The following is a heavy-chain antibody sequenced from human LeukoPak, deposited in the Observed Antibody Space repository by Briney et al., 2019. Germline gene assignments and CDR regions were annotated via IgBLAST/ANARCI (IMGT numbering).Heavy chain of an antibody. D-gene: IGHD3-10*01. CDR1: GFTFDDYA. CDR3: ARDRLGNYYGSGSYYDY. V-gene: IGHV3-9*01. Sequence: GGSLRLSCAASGFTFDDYAMHWVRHAPGKGLEWVSGISWNSGSIGYADSVKGRFTISRDNAKNSLYLQMNSLRAEDTALYYCARDRLGNYYGSGSYYDYWGQGTLVTVSS. J-gene: IGHJ4*02. CDR2: ISWNSGSI.